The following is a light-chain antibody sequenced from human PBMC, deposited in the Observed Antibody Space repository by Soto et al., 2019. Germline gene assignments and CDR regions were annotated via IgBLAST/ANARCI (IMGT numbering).Light chain of an antibody. CDR1: QSVSSY. CDR2: DAS. V-gene: IGKV3-11*01. J-gene: IGKJ2*01. CDR3: QHRSNWPPYT. Sequence: EIVLTQSPATLSLSPGERATLSCRASQSVSSYLAWYQQKPGQAPRLLIYDASNRATGIPARFSGSGSGTDFTLTISSIDPEDFAVYYCQHRSNWPPYTFGQGTKLEIK.